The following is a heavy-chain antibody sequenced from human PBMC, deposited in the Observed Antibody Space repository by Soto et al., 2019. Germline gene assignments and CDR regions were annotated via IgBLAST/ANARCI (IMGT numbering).Heavy chain of an antibody. CDR1: GFTFSSYA. J-gene: IGHJ5*02. Sequence: GGSLRLSCTASGFTFSSYAMTWVRQAPGKGLEWVSSISGSGGATYYADSVKGRFTISRDDSKNTLFLQMDSLRAEDTALYYCAKAGRPFYDLWSENRFDPWGQGTLVTVSS. CDR3: AKAGRPFYDLWSENRFDP. D-gene: IGHD3-3*01. CDR2: ISGSGGAT. V-gene: IGHV3-23*01.